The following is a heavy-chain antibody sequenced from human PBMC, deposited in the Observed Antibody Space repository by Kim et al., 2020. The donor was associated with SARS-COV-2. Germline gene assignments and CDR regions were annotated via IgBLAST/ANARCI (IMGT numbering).Heavy chain of an antibody. J-gene: IGHJ3*02. CDR1: GGSISSYY. CDR2: IYYSGST. D-gene: IGHD5-12*01. CDR3: ARVRAKRNEGGYDSGGYDAFDI. V-gene: IGHV4-59*01. Sequence: SETLSLTCTVSGGSISSYYWSWIRQPPGKGLEWIGYIYYSGSTNYNPSLKSRVTISVDTSKNQFSLKLSSVTAADTAVYYCARVRAKRNEGGYDSGGYDAFDIWGQGTMVTVSS.